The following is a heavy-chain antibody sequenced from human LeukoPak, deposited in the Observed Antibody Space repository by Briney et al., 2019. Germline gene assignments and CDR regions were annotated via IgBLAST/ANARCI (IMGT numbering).Heavy chain of an antibody. D-gene: IGHD2-15*01. V-gene: IGHV3-33*01. J-gene: IGHJ3*02. CDR3: ARVRMGGLDAFDI. Sequence: PGRSLRLSCAASGFAFSSYGMHWVRQAPGKGLEWVAAIWYDGSNKYYADSVKGRFTISRDNSKNTLYLQMNSLRAEDTAVYYCARVRMGGLDAFDIWGQGTMVTVSS. CDR2: IWYDGSNK. CDR1: GFAFSSYG.